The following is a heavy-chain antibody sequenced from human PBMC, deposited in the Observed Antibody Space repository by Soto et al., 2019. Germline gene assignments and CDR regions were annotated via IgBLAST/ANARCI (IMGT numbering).Heavy chain of an antibody. D-gene: IGHD4-17*01. CDR3: AKDITVTTPTDY. CDR1: GFTFSSYG. V-gene: IGHV3-30*18. CDR2: ISYDGSNK. Sequence: GGSLRLSCAASGFTFSSYGMHWVRQAPGKGLEWVAVISYDGSNKYYADSVKGRFTISRDNSKNTLYLQMNSLRAEDTAVYYCAKDITVTTPTDYWGQGTLVTVSS. J-gene: IGHJ4*02.